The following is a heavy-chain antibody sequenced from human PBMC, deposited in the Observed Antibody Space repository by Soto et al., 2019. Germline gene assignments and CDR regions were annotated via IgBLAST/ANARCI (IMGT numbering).Heavy chain of an antibody. V-gene: IGHV3-74*01. CDR3: ARVRMAGDFDI. J-gene: IGHJ3*02. D-gene: IGHD6-19*01. CDR1: GFTFSSYL. Sequence: EVQLVESGGGLVQPGGSLRLSCAASGFTFSSYLMHWVRQAPGKGLVWVSRINSDGSSTTYADSVKGRFTISRDSAKNTLYLQMNSLRAEGTAVYYCARVRMAGDFDIWGQGTMVTVSS. CDR2: INSDGSST.